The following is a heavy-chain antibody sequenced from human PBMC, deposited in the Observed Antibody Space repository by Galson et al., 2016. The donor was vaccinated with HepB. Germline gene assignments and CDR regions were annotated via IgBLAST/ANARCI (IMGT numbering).Heavy chain of an antibody. D-gene: IGHD3-3*01. CDR3: SRVVGLDYDFWSGYPDFDY. J-gene: IGHJ4*02. CDR1: GFTFDNYA. Sequence: SLRLSCAGSGFTFDNYAMSWFRQAPGKGLEWVGFIRSNSYGGTTAYDASVKGSFTISRDDSQSIVYLQMNSLITEDTSVYYCSRVVGLDYDFWSGYPDFDYWGQGALVTVSS. V-gene: IGHV3-49*03. CDR2: IRSNSYGGTT.